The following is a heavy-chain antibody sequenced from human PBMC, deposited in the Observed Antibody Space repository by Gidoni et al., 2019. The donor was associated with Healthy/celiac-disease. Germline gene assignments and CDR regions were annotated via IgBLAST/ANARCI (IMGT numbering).Heavy chain of an antibody. CDR2: IIPIFGTV. Sequence: QVQQVQSVAEMNKPGHSVKVSCEASGGSFSRYAISWGRQAPGQGLEWMGGIIPIFGTVNYDKKFQGRVTITADESTTTAYMELSSLSFEDTAVYYCARDGGGSAVYYYGMDVWGQGTTVNVSS. D-gene: IGHD3-16*01. CDR3: ARDGGGSAVYYYGMDV. V-gene: IGHV1-69*01. CDR1: GGSFSRYA. J-gene: IGHJ6*02.